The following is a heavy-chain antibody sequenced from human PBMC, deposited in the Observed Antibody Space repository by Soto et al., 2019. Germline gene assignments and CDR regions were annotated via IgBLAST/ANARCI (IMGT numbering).Heavy chain of an antibody. J-gene: IGHJ5*02. D-gene: IGHD3-3*01. CDR2: INHSGST. V-gene: IGHV4-34*01. CDR3: ARGGYDFWSGYYTDNWSDP. CDR1: GGSFSGYY. Sequence: TSETLSLTCAVYGGSFSGYYWSWIRQPPGKGLEWIGEINHSGSTNYNPSLKSRVTISVDTSKNQFSLKLSSVTAADTAVYYCARGGYDFWSGYYTDNWSDPWGQGTLVTVSS.